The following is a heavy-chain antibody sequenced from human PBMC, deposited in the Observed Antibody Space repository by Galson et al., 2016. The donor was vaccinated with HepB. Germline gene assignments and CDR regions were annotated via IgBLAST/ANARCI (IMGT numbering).Heavy chain of an antibody. CDR1: GGSISSTTNW. Sequence: SETLSLTCTVSGGSISSTTNWWSWVRQSPGQGLEWIGEIYHSGDTNYNPSPKSRATISVDTSRNQFSLRLSSVTAADTAVYYCARDCTGGTCKFAGYDAFDIWGQGTTVTVSS. CDR3: ARDCTGGTCKFAGYDAFDI. D-gene: IGHD2-8*02. CDR2: IYHSGDT. V-gene: IGHV4-4*02. J-gene: IGHJ3*02.